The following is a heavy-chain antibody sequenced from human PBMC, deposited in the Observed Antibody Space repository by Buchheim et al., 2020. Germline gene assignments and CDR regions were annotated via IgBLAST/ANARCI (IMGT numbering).Heavy chain of an antibody. CDR2: ISYDGSNK. D-gene: IGHD6-6*01. J-gene: IGHJ4*02. CDR1: GFTFSSYG. V-gene: IGHV3-30*18. Sequence: QVQLVESGGGVVQPGRSLRLSCAASGFTFSSYGMHWVRQAPGKGLEWVAVISYDGSNKYYADSVKGRFTISRANSTNTLSLQMSSLRAEDTAVYYCAKGGWYSSSWGQGTL. CDR3: AKGGWYSSS.